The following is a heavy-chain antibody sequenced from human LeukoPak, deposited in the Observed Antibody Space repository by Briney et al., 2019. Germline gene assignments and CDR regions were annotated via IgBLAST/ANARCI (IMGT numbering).Heavy chain of an antibody. D-gene: IGHD3-16*01. CDR3: VKDRVVGGFGEFDY. Sequence: PGGSLRLSCAASGFTFSSYEMNWVRQAPGKGLEWVAFIRFDGSNKYYEDSVKGRFTISRDNSKNTLYLQMNSLRAADTAMYYCVKDRVVGGFGEFDYWGQGTLVTVSS. V-gene: IGHV3-30*02. CDR1: GFTFSSYE. CDR2: IRFDGSNK. J-gene: IGHJ4*02.